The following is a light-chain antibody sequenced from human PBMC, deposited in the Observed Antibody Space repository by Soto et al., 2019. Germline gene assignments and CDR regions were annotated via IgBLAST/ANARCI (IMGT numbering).Light chain of an antibody. Sequence: RARRILTLTPGERATLSCRASQSVSSYLAWYQQKPGQAPRLLIYDASNRATGIPARLSGSGSGTDFTLTISSLEPEDFAVYYCQQRSNWPPWTFGQGTKVDIK. CDR1: QSVSSY. J-gene: IGKJ1*01. V-gene: IGKV3-11*01. CDR3: QQRSNWPPWT. CDR2: DAS.